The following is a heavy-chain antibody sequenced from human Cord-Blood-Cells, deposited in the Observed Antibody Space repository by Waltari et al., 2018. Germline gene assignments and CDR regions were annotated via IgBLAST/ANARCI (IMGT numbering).Heavy chain of an antibody. J-gene: IGHJ2*01. CDR3: ARYYDYVWGSYRYWYFDL. Sequence: QVQLQESGPGLVKPSETLSLTCTVSGGSISSYYWSWIRQPPGKGLEWIGYIYYSGSTSYTPARKGPVTISVDTSKNQFSLKLSSVTAADTAVYYCARYYDYVWGSYRYWYFDLWGRGTLVTVSS. CDR1: GGSISSYY. CDR2: IYYSGST. D-gene: IGHD3-16*02. V-gene: IGHV4-59*08.